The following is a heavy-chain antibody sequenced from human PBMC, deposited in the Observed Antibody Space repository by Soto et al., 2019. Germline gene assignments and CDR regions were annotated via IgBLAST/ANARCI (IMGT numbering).Heavy chain of an antibody. V-gene: IGHV1-69*01. CDR1: GGTFSSYA. J-gene: IGHJ5*02. Sequence: QVQLVQSGAEVKKPGSSVKVSCKASGGTFSSYAISWVRQAPGQGLEWMGGISPIFGTANYAQKFQGRVTITADESTSTAYMERSSLRSEDTAVYYCARRTVLLTFDPWGQGTLVTVSS. CDR3: ARRTVLLTFDP. D-gene: IGHD3-10*01. CDR2: ISPIFGTA.